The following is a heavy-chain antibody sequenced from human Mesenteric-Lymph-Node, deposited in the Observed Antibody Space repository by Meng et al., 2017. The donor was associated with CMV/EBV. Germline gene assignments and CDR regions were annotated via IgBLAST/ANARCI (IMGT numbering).Heavy chain of an antibody. V-gene: IGHV3-48*03. CDR2: ISRSGSSV. CDR3: ARFRYCTSTSCYGAVFDP. J-gene: IGHJ5*02. D-gene: IGHD2-2*01. Sequence: GESLKISCAASGFTFSSYEMNWVRQAPGKGLEWVSYISRSGSSVSYADSVKGRFTISRDNAENSLYLQMNSLRVEDTAVYYCARFRYCTSTSCYGAVFDPWGQGTLVTVSS. CDR1: GFTFSSYE.